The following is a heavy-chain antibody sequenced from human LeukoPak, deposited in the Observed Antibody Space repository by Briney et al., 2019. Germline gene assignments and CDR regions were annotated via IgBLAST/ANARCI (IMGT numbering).Heavy chain of an antibody. CDR3: AKGDSSGVSCYSFDY. CDR2: ISGSGGSA. J-gene: IGHJ4*02. V-gene: IGHV3-23*01. Sequence: GGSLRHSCAEPVFTPSSYALTWVRPAPGKGLEWVSSISGSGGSAYYTDSVEGRFTISRDNSKNTLYMQMNRLRAEDTALYYCAKGDSSGVSCYSFDYWGQGTLVTVSS. CDR1: VFTPSSYA. D-gene: IGHD2-15*01.